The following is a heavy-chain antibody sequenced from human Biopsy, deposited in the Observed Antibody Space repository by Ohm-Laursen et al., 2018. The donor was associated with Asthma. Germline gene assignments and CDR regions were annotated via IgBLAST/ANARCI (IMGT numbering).Heavy chain of an antibody. J-gene: IGHJ4*02. CDR2: ITFDGSTQ. D-gene: IGHD6-13*01. V-gene: IGHV3-30-3*01. CDR1: GTHFGSYN. CDR3: SRDTLGYYFDI. Sequence: SLRLSCSASGTHFGSYNMHWARQAPDKGLEWVAVITFDGSTQHYGDSVKGRFTISRDNSKNMLFLQMNSLRAEDTAVYYCSRDTLGYYFDIWGQGTQVTVSS.